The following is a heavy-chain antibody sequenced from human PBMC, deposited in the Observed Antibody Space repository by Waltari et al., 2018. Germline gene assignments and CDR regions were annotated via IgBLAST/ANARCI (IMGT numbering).Heavy chain of an antibody. Sequence: EVQLVESGGGLVKPGGSLRLSCAASGFTFSSYSMNWVRQAPGKGLEWVSSISSSSYIYYADSVKGRFTISRDNAKNSLYLQMNSLRAEDTAVYYCARDYYGSGRAFDIWGQGTMVTVSS. CDR1: GFTFSSYS. CDR2: ISSSSYI. CDR3: ARDYYGSGRAFDI. V-gene: IGHV3-21*01. D-gene: IGHD3-10*01. J-gene: IGHJ3*02.